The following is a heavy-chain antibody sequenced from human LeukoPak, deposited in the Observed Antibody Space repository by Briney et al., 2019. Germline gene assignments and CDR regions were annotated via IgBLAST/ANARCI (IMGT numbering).Heavy chain of an antibody. D-gene: IGHD1-26*01. CDR1: GFSFATYW. J-gene: IGHJ4*02. CDR3: ARGTSTAPGIDY. Sequence: PGGSLRLSCAASGFSFATYWMFWVRQAPGKGLVWVAQINSDGSGTTYADSAKGRFCISRDNAKNTLFLYMRGLRAEDTAVYYCARGTSTAPGIDYWGEGTLVAVSS. V-gene: IGHV3-74*01. CDR2: INSDGSGT.